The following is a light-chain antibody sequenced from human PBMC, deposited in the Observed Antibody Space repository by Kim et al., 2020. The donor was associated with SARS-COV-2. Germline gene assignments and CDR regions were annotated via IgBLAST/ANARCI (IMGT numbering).Light chain of an antibody. CDR3: QAWDSSTAV. Sequence: SGSPAQTASITCSGDKLGDKYACWYQQKPGQSPVLVIYQDSKRPSGIPERFSGSNSGNTATLTISGTQAMDEADYYCQAWDSSTAVFGGGTQLTVL. CDR1: KLGDKY. J-gene: IGLJ3*02. V-gene: IGLV3-1*01. CDR2: QDS.